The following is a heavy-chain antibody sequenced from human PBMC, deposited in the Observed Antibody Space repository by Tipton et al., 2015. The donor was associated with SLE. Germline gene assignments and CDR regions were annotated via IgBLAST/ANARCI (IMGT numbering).Heavy chain of an antibody. V-gene: IGHV4-34*01. J-gene: IGHJ6*03. Sequence: TLSLTCAVYGGSFSGYYWSWIRQPPGKRLEWIGEINHSGTTNYNPSLKSRVTISVDTSKNQFSLKLSSVTAADTAVYYCARGLVYSSSSYYYYYYMDVWGKGTTVTVSS. CDR1: GGSFSGYY. CDR2: INHSGTT. CDR3: ARGLVYSSSSYYYYYYMDV. D-gene: IGHD6-6*01.